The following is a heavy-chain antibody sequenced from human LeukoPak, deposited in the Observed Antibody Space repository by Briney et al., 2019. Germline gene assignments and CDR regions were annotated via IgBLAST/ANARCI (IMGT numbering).Heavy chain of an antibody. D-gene: IGHD6-13*01. V-gene: IGHV7-4-1*02. CDR3: ARGGISAAGPNDY. Sequence: ASVKVSCKASGYTFTSYAMNWVRQAPGQRLEWMGWINTNNGNSKSAPGFTGRFVFSLDTSVSTTYLQINSLKAEDTAIYYCARGGISAAGPNDYWGQGTLVTVSS. J-gene: IGHJ4*02. CDR2: INTNNGNS. CDR1: GYTFTSYA.